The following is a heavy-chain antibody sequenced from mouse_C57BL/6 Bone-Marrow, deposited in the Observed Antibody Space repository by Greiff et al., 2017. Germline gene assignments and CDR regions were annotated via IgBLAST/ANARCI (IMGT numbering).Heavy chain of an antibody. Sequence: QVQLQQPGAELVKPGASVKLSCKASGYTFTSYWMHWVKQRPGQGLEWIGMIHPNSGSTNYNEKFKSKATLTVDKSSSTAYMQLSSLTSEDSAVYYCARSRQLGLPAGFAYWGQGTLVTVSA. CDR2: IHPNSGST. V-gene: IGHV1-64*01. J-gene: IGHJ3*01. CDR3: ARSRQLGLPAGFAY. D-gene: IGHD3-2*01. CDR1: GYTFTSYW.